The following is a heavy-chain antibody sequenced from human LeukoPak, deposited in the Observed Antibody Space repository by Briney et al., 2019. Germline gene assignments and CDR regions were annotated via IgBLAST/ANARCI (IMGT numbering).Heavy chain of an antibody. Sequence: GGSLRLSCAASGFTFSSYSMNWVRQAPGKGLEWVSSISSSSSYIYYADSVKGRFAISRDNAKNSLYLQMNSLRAEDTAVYYCARGWPVAYCGGDCYWGFWMGDYWGQGTLVTVSS. CDR3: ARGWPVAYCGGDCYWGFWMGDY. D-gene: IGHD2-21*01. V-gene: IGHV3-21*06. J-gene: IGHJ4*02. CDR1: GFTFSSYS. CDR2: ISSSSSYI.